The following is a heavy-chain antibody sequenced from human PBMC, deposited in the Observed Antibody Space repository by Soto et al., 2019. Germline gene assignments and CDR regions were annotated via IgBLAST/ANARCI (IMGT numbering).Heavy chain of an antibody. CDR1: GFTFSTYA. J-gene: IGHJ3*02. D-gene: IGHD4-17*01. V-gene: IGHV3-23*01. Sequence: PGGSLRLSCVASGFTFSTYAMSWVRQAPGKGLEWVSALTPSGGETYYADSVKGRFTISGDNSMNALYLQMNSLRIEDTAVYYCAHPRGYGVFDAYDIWGQGTMVTVSS. CDR3: AHPRGYGVFDAYDI. CDR2: LTPSGGET.